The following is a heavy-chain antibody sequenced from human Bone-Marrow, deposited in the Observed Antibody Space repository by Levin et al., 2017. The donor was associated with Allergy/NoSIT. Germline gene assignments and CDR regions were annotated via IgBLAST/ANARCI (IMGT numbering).Heavy chain of an antibody. CDR1: GNTLTEMS. Sequence: GESLKISCQVSGNTLTEMSIHWVRQAPGEGLEWMGGFDPEDGETIYAQKFKGRVTMTEDTATDTAFMELSSLRSEDTAVYYCATFSAYDTNGYYFDYWGQGTLVTVSS. CDR2: FDPEDGET. CDR3: ATFSAYDTNGYYFDY. J-gene: IGHJ4*02. V-gene: IGHV1-24*01. D-gene: IGHD3-22*01.